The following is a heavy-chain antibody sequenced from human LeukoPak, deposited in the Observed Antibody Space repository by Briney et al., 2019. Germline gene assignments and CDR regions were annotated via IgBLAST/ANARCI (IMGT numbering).Heavy chain of an antibody. D-gene: IGHD6-13*01. CDR2: ISSSGSTI. V-gene: IGHV3-48*03. CDR3: ARDQSWNYVYYGMDV. CDR1: GFTFSSYE. J-gene: IGHJ6*02. Sequence: GGSLRLSCAASGFTFSSYEMNWVRQAPGKGLKWVSYISSSGSTIYYADSVKGRFTISRDNAKNSLYLQMNSLRAEDTAVYYCARDQSWNYVYYGMDVWGQGTTVTVSS.